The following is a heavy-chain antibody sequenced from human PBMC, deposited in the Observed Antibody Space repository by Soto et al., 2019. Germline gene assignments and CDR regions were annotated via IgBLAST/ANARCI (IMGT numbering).Heavy chain of an antibody. D-gene: IGHD6-25*01. V-gene: IGHV4-59*01. CDR1: GGSISSYY. J-gene: IGHJ5*02. CDR2: MYNTGST. CDR3: ARDLVAAARPGYLDP. Sequence: SDTLCLTCTVSGGSISSYYWSWIRQPPGKGLEWIGYMYNTGSTIYNPSLKSRVTISVDTSKNQFSLKLNSVTAADTAVYYCARDLVAAARPGYLDPWGQGILVTVSS.